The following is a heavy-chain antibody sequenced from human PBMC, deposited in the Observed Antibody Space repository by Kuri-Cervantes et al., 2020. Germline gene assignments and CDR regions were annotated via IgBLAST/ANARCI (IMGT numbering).Heavy chain of an antibody. CDR2: INTNTGNP. V-gene: IGHV7-4-1*02. Sequence: ASVKVSCKASGYTFTSYAMHWVRQAPGQGLEWMGWINTNTGNPTYAQGFTGRFVFSLDTSVSTAYLQISSLKAEDTAVYYCAVCGAAPNPNDAFDIWGQGTMVTVSS. J-gene: IGHJ3*02. CDR3: AVCGAAPNPNDAFDI. CDR1: GYTFTSYA. D-gene: IGHD6-25*01.